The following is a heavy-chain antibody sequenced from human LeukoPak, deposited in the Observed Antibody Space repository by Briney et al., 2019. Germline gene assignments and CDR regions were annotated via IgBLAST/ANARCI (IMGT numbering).Heavy chain of an antibody. Sequence: GGSLRLSCAASGFTFSSNAMSWVRQAPGKGLEWVSYISGSGGSTYYADSVKGRFTISRENAKNSLYLQMNSLRAGDTAVYYCARGYARREGYLDLWGRGTLVTVSS. CDR1: GFTFSSNA. CDR2: ISGSGGST. D-gene: IGHD6-6*01. V-gene: IGHV3-23*01. CDR3: ARGYARREGYLDL. J-gene: IGHJ2*01.